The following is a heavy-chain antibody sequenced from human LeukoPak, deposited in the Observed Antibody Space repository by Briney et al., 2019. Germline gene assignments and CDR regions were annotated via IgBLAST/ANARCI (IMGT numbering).Heavy chain of an antibody. J-gene: IGHJ4*02. CDR1: EFYFSSHA. Sequence: GGSLRLSCAASEFYFSSHAMTWVRQAPGKGLEWVSAISISGSKTYYADSVKGRFTISRDNSKNTLYLQMNSLRAEDTAVYYCANEIRPNDYWGQGTQVAVSS. CDR3: ANEIRPNDY. CDR2: ISISGSKT. V-gene: IGHV3-23*01. D-gene: IGHD4-17*01.